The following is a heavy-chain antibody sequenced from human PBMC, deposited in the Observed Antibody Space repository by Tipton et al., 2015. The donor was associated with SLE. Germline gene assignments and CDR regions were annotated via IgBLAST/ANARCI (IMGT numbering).Heavy chain of an antibody. CDR3: AKESPWEES. CDR1: GFTFSNYG. CDR2: ITSETDNT. V-gene: IGHV3-23*01. J-gene: IGHJ5*02. Sequence: SLRLSCAASGFTFSNYGMGWVRQTPGKGLEWVSSITSETDNTYYADSVKGRFTISRDTSRNTLFLQMSSLRGDDTAIYYCAKESPWEESWGLGTLVSVSS. D-gene: IGHD1-26*01.